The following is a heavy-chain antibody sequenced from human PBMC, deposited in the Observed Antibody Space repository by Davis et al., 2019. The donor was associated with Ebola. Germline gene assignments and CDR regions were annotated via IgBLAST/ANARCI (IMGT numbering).Heavy chain of an antibody. CDR1: GGSFSGFF. Sequence: PSETLSLTCAVYGGSFSGFFWTWIRQPPGKGLEWIGEINHSGNTHYNPSLKSRVTISVDTSKNQFSLKLSSVTAADTAVYYCAGTYGSTPWYFDLWGRGTLVTVSS. V-gene: IGHV4-34*01. CDR2: INHSGNT. CDR3: AGTYGSTPWYFDL. J-gene: IGHJ2*01. D-gene: IGHD3-10*01.